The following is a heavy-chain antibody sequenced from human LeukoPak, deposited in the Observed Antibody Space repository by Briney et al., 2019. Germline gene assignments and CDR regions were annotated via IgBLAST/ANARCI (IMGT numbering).Heavy chain of an antibody. CDR1: GFTFSSYA. Sequence: GGSLRLSCAASGFTFSSYAMSWVRQAPGKGLEWVSAISGSGGSTYYADSVKGRFTISRDNSKNTLYLQMSSLRAEDTAVYYCAREVGPIAVAGTKVDYWGQGTLVTVSS. CDR3: AREVGPIAVAGTKVDY. D-gene: IGHD6-19*01. J-gene: IGHJ4*02. CDR2: ISGSGGST. V-gene: IGHV3-23*01.